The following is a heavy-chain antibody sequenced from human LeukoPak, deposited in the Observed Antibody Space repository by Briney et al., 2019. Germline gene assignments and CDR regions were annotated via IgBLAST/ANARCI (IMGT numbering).Heavy chain of an antibody. Sequence: ASVKVSCKASGYTFTGYYMHWVRQAPGQGLEWMGWINPNSGGTNYAQKFQGWVTVTRDTSISTAYMELSRLRSDDTAVYYCARDYYGSGSYPTFFDYWGQGTLVTVSS. V-gene: IGHV1-2*04. D-gene: IGHD3-10*01. CDR1: GYTFTGYY. CDR2: INPNSGGT. J-gene: IGHJ4*02. CDR3: ARDYYGSGSYPTFFDY.